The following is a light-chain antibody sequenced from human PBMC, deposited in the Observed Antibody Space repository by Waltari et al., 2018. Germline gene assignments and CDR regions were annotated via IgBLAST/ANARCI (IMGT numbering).Light chain of an antibody. CDR3: QQYNLYPYT. CDR1: QSIGTW. J-gene: IGKJ2*01. V-gene: IGKV1-5*03. CDR2: KAS. Sequence: DIQMTQSPSTLSASVGDRVPITCRASQSIGTWLAWYQQKPGRAPKVLIYKASGLERGVPSRFSGSGSGTEFTLTINSLQPDDFATYYCQQYNLYPYTFGQGTKLDI.